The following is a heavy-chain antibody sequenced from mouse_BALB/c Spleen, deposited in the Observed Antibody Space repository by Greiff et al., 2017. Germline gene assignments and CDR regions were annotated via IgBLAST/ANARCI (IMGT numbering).Heavy chain of an antibody. CDR1: GFNIKDYY. CDR3: ASGGGNYADY. Sequence: VQLKESGAELVRPGALVKLSCKASGFNIKDYYMHWVKQRPEQGLEWIGWIDPENGNTIYDPKFQGKASITADTSSNTAYLPLSSLTSEDTAVYYCASGGGNYADYWGQGTTLTVSS. CDR2: IDPENGNT. D-gene: IGHD2-1*01. J-gene: IGHJ2*01. V-gene: IGHV14-1*02.